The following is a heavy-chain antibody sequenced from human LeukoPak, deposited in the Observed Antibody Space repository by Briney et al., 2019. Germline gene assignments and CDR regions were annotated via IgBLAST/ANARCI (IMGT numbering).Heavy chain of an antibody. J-gene: IGHJ4*02. CDR2: INHSGST. CDR3: ARLLDCSSTSCSFDY. D-gene: IGHD2-2*01. CDR1: GGAFSSYY. Sequence: PSETLSLTCTVYGGAFSSYYWSWIRQPPGKGLEWIGEINHSGSTNYNPSLKSRVTISVDTSKNQFSPKLSSVTAADTAVYYCARLLDCSSTSCSFDYWGQGTLVTVSS. V-gene: IGHV4-34*01.